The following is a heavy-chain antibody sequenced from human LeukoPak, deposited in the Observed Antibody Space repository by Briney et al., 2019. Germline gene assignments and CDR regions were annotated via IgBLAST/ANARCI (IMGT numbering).Heavy chain of an antibody. D-gene: IGHD5-12*01. CDR1: GFTFSSYS. Sequence: GGSLRLSCAASGFTFSSYSMNWVRRAPGKGLEWVSSISSSSSYIYYADSVKGRFTISRDNAKNSLYLQMNSLRAEDTAVYYCARAYSGYDYQGRPTNLDYWGQGTLVTVSS. CDR2: ISSSSSYI. CDR3: ARAYSGYDYQGRPTNLDY. V-gene: IGHV3-21*01. J-gene: IGHJ4*02.